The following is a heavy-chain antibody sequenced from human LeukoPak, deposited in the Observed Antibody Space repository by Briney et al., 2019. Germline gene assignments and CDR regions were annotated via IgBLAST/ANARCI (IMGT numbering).Heavy chain of an antibody. D-gene: IGHD6-6*01. Sequence: PGGSLRLSCAASGFTFSSYSMNWVRQAPGKGLEWVSYIRSSGSNIYSADSVKGRFTISRDNAKNSLYLQMNSLRAEDTAVYYCARDLRGGSSSGGVDYWGQGPLVTVSS. CDR1: GFTFSSYS. CDR3: ARDLRGGSSSGGVDY. J-gene: IGHJ4*02. CDR2: IRSSGSNI. V-gene: IGHV3-48*01.